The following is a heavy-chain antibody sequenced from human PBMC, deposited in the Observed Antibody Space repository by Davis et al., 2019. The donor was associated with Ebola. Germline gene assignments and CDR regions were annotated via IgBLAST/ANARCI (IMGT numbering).Heavy chain of an antibody. CDR3: ARVLWVRGVINTLNDY. CDR2: IRYDGSNK. V-gene: IGHV3-30*02. D-gene: IGHD3-10*01. CDR1: GFTFSSYG. J-gene: IGHJ4*02. Sequence: GESLKISCAASGFTFSSYGMYWVRQAPGKGLEWVAFIRYDGSNKFYADSVKGRFTISRDNSKNTLYLQMHSLRADDTAVYYCARVLWVRGVINTLNDYWGQGTLVTVSS.